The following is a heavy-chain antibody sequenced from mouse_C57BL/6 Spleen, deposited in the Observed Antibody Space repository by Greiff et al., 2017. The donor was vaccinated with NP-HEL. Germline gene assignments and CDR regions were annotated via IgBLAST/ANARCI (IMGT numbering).Heavy chain of an antibody. CDR2: IDPNSGGT. D-gene: IGHD2-4*01. CDR3: ARERETFYYDYDDWFAY. Sequence: QVQLQQPGAELVKPGASVKLSCKASGYTFTSYWMHWVKQRPGRGLEWIGRIDPNSGGTKYNEKFKSKATLTVDKPSSTAYMQLSSLTSEDSAVYYCARERETFYYDYDDWFAYWGQGTLVTVSA. V-gene: IGHV1-72*01. CDR1: GYTFTSYW. J-gene: IGHJ3*01.